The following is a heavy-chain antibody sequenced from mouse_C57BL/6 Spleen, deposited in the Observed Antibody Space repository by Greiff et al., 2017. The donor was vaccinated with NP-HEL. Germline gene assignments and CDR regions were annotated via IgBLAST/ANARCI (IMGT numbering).Heavy chain of an antibody. J-gene: IGHJ2*01. D-gene: IGHD1-1*01. CDR3: AILGHHYYGSRSFDY. Sequence: QVQLQQPGAELVKPGASVKMSCKASGYTFTSYWITWVKQRPGQGLEWIGDIYPGSGSTNYNEKFKSKATLTVDTSSSTAYMQLSSLTSEDSAVYYCAILGHHYYGSRSFDYWGQGTTLTVSS. V-gene: IGHV1-55*01. CDR2: IYPGSGST. CDR1: GYTFTSYW.